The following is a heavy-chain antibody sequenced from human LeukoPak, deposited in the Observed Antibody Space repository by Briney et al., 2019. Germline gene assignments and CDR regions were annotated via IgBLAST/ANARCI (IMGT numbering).Heavy chain of an antibody. CDR2: INPNSGGT. Sequence: ASVTVSCKASGYTFTGYYMHWVRQAPGQGLEWMGWINPNSGGTNYAQKFQGRVTMTRDTSISTAYMELSRLRSDDTAVYYCAREGYCSGGSCLAFDYWGQGTLVTVSS. CDR1: GYTFTGYY. D-gene: IGHD2-15*01. J-gene: IGHJ4*02. V-gene: IGHV1-2*02. CDR3: AREGYCSGGSCLAFDY.